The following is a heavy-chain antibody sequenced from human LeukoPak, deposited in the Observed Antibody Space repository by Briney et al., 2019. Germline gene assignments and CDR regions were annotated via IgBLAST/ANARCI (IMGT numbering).Heavy chain of an antibody. Sequence: ASVKVSCKASGYTFTSYDINWVRQATGQRLEWMGWMNPNSGNTGYAQKFQGRVTITRNTSISTAYMELSSLRSEDTAVYYCARRYYDFWSGYPVNYYYYMDVWGKGTTVTVSS. CDR1: GYTFTSYD. D-gene: IGHD3-3*01. J-gene: IGHJ6*03. V-gene: IGHV1-8*03. CDR3: ARRYYDFWSGYPVNYYYYMDV. CDR2: MNPNSGNT.